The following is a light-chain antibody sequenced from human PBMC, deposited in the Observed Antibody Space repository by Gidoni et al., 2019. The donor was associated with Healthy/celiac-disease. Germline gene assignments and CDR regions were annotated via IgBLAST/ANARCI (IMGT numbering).Light chain of an antibody. J-gene: IGLJ3*02. V-gene: IGLV2-14*01. CDR2: EVS. CDR3: SSYTSSSTRV. Sequence: PKLMIYEVSNRPSGVSNRFSGSKSGNTASLTISGLQAEDEADYYCSSYTSSSTRVFGGGTKLTV.